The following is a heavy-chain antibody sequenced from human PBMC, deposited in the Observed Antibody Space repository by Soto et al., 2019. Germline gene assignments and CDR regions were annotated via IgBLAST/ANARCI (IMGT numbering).Heavy chain of an antibody. D-gene: IGHD4-17*01. CDR3: ASRLATVTTYYYYGMDV. J-gene: IGHJ6*02. CDR2: IDPSDSYT. CDR1: GYSFTSYW. V-gene: IGHV5-10-1*01. Sequence: GGSLKSSWKGSGYSFTSYWISWVRQMPGKGLEWMGRIDPSDSYTNYSPSFQGHVTISADKSISTAYLQWSSLKASDTAMYYCASRLATVTTYYYYGMDVWGQGTTVTVSS.